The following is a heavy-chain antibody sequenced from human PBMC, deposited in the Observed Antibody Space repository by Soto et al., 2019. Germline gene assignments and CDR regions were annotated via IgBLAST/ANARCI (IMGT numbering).Heavy chain of an antibody. CDR2: IHHTGST. V-gene: IGHV4-4*02. D-gene: IGHD6-13*01. Sequence: QVQLQESGPGLVKPSGTLSLTCAVSGASISSNNYWWSWVRQSPGKGLEWIGEIHHTGSTNYNPSLYSRVPMSVDKSQNQFSLNMSPVTDADTAVYYCATFLHSSSWWHWGQGTLVNVSS. CDR1: GASISSNNYW. J-gene: IGHJ4*02. CDR3: ATFLHSSSWWH.